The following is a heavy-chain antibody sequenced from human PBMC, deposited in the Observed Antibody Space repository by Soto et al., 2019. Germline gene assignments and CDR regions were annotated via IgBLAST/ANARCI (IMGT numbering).Heavy chain of an antibody. J-gene: IGHJ6*02. D-gene: IGHD5-18*01. CDR1: GYSFTSYW. V-gene: IGHV5-51*01. Sequence: GESLKSSCKGSGYSFTSYWIGLVRQMPGKGLEWMGIIYPGDSDTRYSPSFQGQVTISADKSISTAYLQWSSLKASDTAMYYCARHVATLDTAMVTGYYYGMDVWGQGTTVTVSS. CDR2: IYPGDSDT. CDR3: ARHVATLDTAMVTGYYYGMDV.